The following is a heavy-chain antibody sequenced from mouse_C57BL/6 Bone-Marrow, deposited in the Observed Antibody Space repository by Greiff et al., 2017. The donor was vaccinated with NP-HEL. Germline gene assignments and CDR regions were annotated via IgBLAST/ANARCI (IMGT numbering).Heavy chain of an antibody. D-gene: IGHD1-1*01. CDR3: ARWGAYGSSYNDY. J-gene: IGHJ2*01. CDR1: GYTFTDYY. CDR2: IYPGSGNT. V-gene: IGHV1-76*01. Sequence: QVQLQQSGAELVRPGASVKLSCKASGYTFTDYYINWVKQRPGQGLEWIARIYPGSGNTYYNEKFKGKATLTAEKSSSTAYMQLSSLTSEDSAVYFCARWGAYGSSYNDYWGQGTTLTVSS.